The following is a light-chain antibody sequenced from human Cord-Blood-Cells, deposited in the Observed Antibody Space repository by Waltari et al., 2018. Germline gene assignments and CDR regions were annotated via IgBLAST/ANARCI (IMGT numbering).Light chain of an antibody. CDR2: EGS. Sequence: QSALTQPASVSGSPGQSITISCTGTSSDVGRYNLVSWDQQPPGKAPKLMIYEGSKRPSGVSNRFSGSKSGNTASLTISGLQAEDEADYDCCSYAGSSTFVVFGGGTKLTVL. CDR1: SSDVGRYNL. CDR3: CSYAGSSTFVV. V-gene: IGLV2-23*03. J-gene: IGLJ2*01.